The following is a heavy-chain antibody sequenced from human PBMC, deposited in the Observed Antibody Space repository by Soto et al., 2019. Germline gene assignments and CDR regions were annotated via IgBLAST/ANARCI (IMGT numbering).Heavy chain of an antibody. CDR2: IRSKTNSYAT. CDR3: TSRLGELSFPRTFDI. D-gene: IGHD3-16*02. CDR1: GFTVSGSA. Sequence: EVQLVESGGGLVQPGGSLKLSCAASGFTVSGSAVHWVRQASGKGLEWVGRIRSKTNSYATAYAASVKCRFTISRDDSKNTAYLQMNSVKTEDTAVYYCTSRLGELSFPRTFDIWGQGTMVTVSS. J-gene: IGHJ3*02. V-gene: IGHV3-73*01.